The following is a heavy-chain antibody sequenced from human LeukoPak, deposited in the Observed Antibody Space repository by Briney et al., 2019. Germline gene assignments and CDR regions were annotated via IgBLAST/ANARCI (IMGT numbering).Heavy chain of an antibody. V-gene: IGHV3-30-3*01. CDR1: GFNFSIYA. CDR2: ISYDGSNK. CDR3: ARGWELNDAFDI. J-gene: IGHJ3*02. D-gene: IGHD1-26*01. Sequence: GGSLRLSCAASGFNFSIYAMHWVRQAPGKGLEWVAVISYDGSNKYYADSVKGRFTISRDNSKNTLYLQMNSLRAEDTAVYYCARGWELNDAFDIWGQGTMVTVSS.